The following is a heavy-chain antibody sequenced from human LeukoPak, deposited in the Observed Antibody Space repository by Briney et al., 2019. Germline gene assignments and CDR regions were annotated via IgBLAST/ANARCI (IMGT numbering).Heavy chain of an antibody. CDR1: GFTFSNSW. CDR3: VRDRSPGTGLARLDY. J-gene: IGHJ4*02. V-gene: IGHV3-7*04. CDR2: INQVGSAK. D-gene: IGHD1-1*01. Sequence: PGGSLRLSCAASGFTFSNSWMSWLRQAPGKGLEWVANINQVGSAKYYVDSVKGRFTTSRDNAQNSLFLQVTSLRDEDTSVYYCVRDRSPGTGLARLDYWGQGTLVTVSS.